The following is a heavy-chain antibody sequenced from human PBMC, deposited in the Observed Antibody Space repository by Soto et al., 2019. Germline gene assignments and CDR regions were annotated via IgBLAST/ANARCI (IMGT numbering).Heavy chain of an antibody. V-gene: IGHV1-2*02. CDR2: INPNSGGT. CDR1: GYTFTGYY. CDR3: ARDLAYCSSTSCYGPDAHYYGMDV. J-gene: IGHJ6*02. D-gene: IGHD2-2*01. Sequence: ASVKVSCKASGYTFTGYYMHWVRQAPGQGLEWMGWINPNSGGTNYAQKFQGRVTMTRDTSISTAYMELSRLRSDDTAVYYCARDLAYCSSTSCYGPDAHYYGMDVWGQGTTGTVS.